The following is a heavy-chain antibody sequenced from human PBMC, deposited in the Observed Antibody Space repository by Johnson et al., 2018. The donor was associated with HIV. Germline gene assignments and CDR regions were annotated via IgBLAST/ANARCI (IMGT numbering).Heavy chain of an antibody. J-gene: IGHJ3*02. CDR2: IKQDGSEK. V-gene: IGHV3-7*05. D-gene: IGHD3-16*01. CDR3: AREGARNAFDI. CDR1: GFIFSSYW. Sequence: EVQLVESGGGVERPGGSLRLSCVGSGFIFSSYWMSWVRQAPGKGLEWVANIKQDGSEKYYVDSVKGRFTISRDNAKNSLYLQMNSLRVEDTALYYCAREGARNAFDIWGQGTMVTVSS.